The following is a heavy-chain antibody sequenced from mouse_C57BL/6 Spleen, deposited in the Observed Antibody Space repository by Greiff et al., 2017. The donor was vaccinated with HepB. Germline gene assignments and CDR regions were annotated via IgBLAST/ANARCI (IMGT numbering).Heavy chain of an antibody. J-gene: IGHJ1*03. Sequence: EVQLVESGGDLVKPGGSLKLSCAASGFTFSSYGMSWVRQTPDKRLEWVATISSGGSYTYYPDSVKGRFTISRDNAKNTLYLQMSSLKSEDTAMYYCASLANWGYFDVWGTGTTVTVAS. CDR3: ASLANWGYFDV. D-gene: IGHD4-1*01. V-gene: IGHV5-6*01. CDR1: GFTFSSYG. CDR2: ISSGGSYT.